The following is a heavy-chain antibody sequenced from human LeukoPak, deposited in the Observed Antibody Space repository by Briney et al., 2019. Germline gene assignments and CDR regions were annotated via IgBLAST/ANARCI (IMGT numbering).Heavy chain of an antibody. CDR1: GGSLNSYY. CDR2: IYSSGST. Sequence: SETLSLTCSVSGGSLNSYYWSWLRQPAGKGLEWVGRIYSSGSTNYKPSLKSRVSISVDTSQNQFSLKLTSVTAADTAVYYYARGGKATVVTMWGQGILVTVSS. CDR3: ARGGKATVVTM. D-gene: IGHD4-23*01. J-gene: IGHJ4*02. V-gene: IGHV4-4*07.